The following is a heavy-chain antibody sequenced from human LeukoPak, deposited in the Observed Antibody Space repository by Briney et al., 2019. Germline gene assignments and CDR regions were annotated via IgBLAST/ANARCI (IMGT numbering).Heavy chain of an antibody. D-gene: IGHD6-13*01. CDR2: ISWNSGNI. V-gene: IGHV3-9*01. CDR1: GFTFDDYG. CDR3: AKSSVYSNAGDFDY. J-gene: IGHJ4*02. Sequence: GGSLRLSCVASGFTFDDYGMHWVRHTPGKGLEWVSGISWNSGNIGYADSVKGRFTISRDNAKNSLYLQMNSLRAEDTALYYCAKSSVYSNAGDFDYWGQGMLVTVSS.